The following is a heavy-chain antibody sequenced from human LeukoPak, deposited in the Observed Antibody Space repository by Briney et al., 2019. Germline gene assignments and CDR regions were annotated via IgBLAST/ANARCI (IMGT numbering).Heavy chain of an antibody. J-gene: IGHJ4*02. CDR2: INHSGST. CDR3: ARDPTTVVTLPYYFDF. CDR1: GGSFSGYY. Sequence: SETLSLTCAVYGGSFSGYYWSWIRQPPGKGLEWIGEINHSGSTNYNPSLKSRVTISVDTSKNQFSLTLRSVTAPDTAVYYCARDPTTVVTLPYYFDFWGQGTPVTVSS. D-gene: IGHD4-23*01. V-gene: IGHV4-34*01.